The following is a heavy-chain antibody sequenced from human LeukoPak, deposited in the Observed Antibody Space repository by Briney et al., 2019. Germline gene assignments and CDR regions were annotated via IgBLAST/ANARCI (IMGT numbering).Heavy chain of an antibody. CDR3: AKDRIVVVPAALDY. J-gene: IGHJ4*02. CDR1: EFSVGSNY. D-gene: IGHD2-2*01. V-gene: IGHV3-66*01. CDR2: IYSGGST. Sequence: PGGSLRLSCAASEFSVGSNYMTWVRQAPGKGLEWVSLIYSGGSTYYADSVKGRFTISRDNSKNTLYLQMNSLRAEDTAVYYCAKDRIVVVPAALDYWGQGTLVTVSS.